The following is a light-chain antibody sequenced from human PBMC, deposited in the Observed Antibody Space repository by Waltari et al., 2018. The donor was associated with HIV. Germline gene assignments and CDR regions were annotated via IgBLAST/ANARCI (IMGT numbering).Light chain of an antibody. CDR3: CSYAGSSTLV. V-gene: IGLV2-23*02. CDR2: EVS. J-gene: IGLJ3*02. Sequence: QSALTQPASVSGSPGQSITISCTGTSSDVGSYNLVSWYQQHPGKAPKLMIYEVSKRPSGGSNRFSGSKSGNTASLTLSGLQAEDEADYYCCSYAGSSTLVFGGGTKLTVL. CDR1: SSDVGSYNL.